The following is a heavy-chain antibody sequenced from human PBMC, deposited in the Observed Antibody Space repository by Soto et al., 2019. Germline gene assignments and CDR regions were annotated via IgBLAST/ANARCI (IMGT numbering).Heavy chain of an antibody. CDR3: AALPQTDYGIPRAIDAFDI. V-gene: IGHV1-58*02. CDR2: IVVGSGNT. J-gene: IGHJ3*02. CDR1: GFTFTSSA. Sequence: SVKVSCKASGFTFTSSAMQWVRQARGQRLEWIGWIVVGSGNTNYAQKFQERVTITRDMSTSTAYMELSSLRSEDTAVYYCAALPQTDYGIPRAIDAFDIWGQGTMVTVSS. D-gene: IGHD3-9*01.